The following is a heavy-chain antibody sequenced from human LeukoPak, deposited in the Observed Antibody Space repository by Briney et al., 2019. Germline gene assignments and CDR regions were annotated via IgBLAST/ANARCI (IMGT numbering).Heavy chain of an antibody. Sequence: ASVKVSRRASGYTFTSNGITWVRQAPGQGLERMGWISSYDGDTNYAPELQGRVTMTTGSSTSTAYMELRSLRSDDTAVYYCARDHDYGEVDHWGQGTLVTVSS. CDR3: ARDHDYGEVDH. D-gene: IGHD4-17*01. V-gene: IGHV1-18*01. J-gene: IGHJ4*02. CDR1: GYTFTSNG. CDR2: ISSYDGDT.